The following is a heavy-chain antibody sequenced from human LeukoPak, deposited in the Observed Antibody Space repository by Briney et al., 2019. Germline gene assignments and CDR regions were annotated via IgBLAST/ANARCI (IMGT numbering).Heavy chain of an antibody. CDR1: GYTLTELS. V-gene: IGHV1-24*01. Sequence: ASVKVSCKVSGYTLTELSMHWVRQAPGKGLEWMGGFDPEDGETIYAQKFQGRATMTEDTSTDTAYMELSSLRSEDTAVYYCATGVNYYDSSDVNPARAFDIWGQGTMVTVSS. D-gene: IGHD3-22*01. CDR2: FDPEDGET. J-gene: IGHJ3*02. CDR3: ATGVNYYDSSDVNPARAFDI.